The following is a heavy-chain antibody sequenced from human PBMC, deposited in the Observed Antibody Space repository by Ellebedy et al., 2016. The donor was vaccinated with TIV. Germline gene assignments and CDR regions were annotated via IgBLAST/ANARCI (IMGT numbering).Heavy chain of an antibody. CDR2: INPNSGGT. V-gene: IGHV1-2*02. D-gene: IGHD2-2*01. Sequence: ASVKVSCXASGYTFTGYYMHWVRQAPGQGLEWMGWINPNSGGTNYAQKFQGRVTMTRDTSISTAYMELSRLRSDDTAVYYCATIVVVPAAIDLGAPDNWFNPWGQGTLVTVSS. CDR3: ATIVVVPAAIDLGAPDNWFNP. CDR1: GYTFTGYY. J-gene: IGHJ5*02.